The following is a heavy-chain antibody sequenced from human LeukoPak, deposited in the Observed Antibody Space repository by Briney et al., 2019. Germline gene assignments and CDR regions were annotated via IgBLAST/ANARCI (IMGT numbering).Heavy chain of an antibody. CDR1: GYTFTGYY. CDR2: INPNSGGT. Sequence: ASVKVSCKASGYTFTGYYMHWVRQAPGQGLEWMGWINPNSGGTNYAQKFQGRVTVTRDTSISTAYMELSRLRSDDTAVYYCARDPWELLRFYYYGMDVWGQGTTVTVSS. CDR3: ARDPWELLRFYYYGMDV. D-gene: IGHD1-26*01. V-gene: IGHV1-2*02. J-gene: IGHJ6*02.